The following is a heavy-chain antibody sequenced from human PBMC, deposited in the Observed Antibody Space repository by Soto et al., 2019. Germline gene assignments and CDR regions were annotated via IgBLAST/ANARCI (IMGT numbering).Heavy chain of an antibody. J-gene: IGHJ6*02. V-gene: IGHV3-30*18. CDR3: AKVIGGSESYWGGSHYYYALDV. CDR2: ISYDGSNY. CDR1: GFIFDNYG. Sequence: QVQVVESGGGVVQPGRSLRLSCGASGFIFDNYGMHWVRQAPGKGLEWVAVISYDGSNYYYADSVRGRFTISRDNSKNTVYLQMNSLRPEDTAVYYCAKVIGGSESYWGGSHYYYALDVWGQGTTVTVSS. D-gene: IGHD3-10*01.